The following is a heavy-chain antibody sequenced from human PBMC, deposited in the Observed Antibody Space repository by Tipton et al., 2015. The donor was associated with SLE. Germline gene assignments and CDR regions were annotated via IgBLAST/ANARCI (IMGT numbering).Heavy chain of an antibody. CDR3: AREGVHFWSGSSYYYYYYMDV. V-gene: IGHV4-39*07. Sequence: LRLSCSVSGGSISTTSYYWGWIRQPPGKGLEWIANIYHDGSTYYNPSLKSRVTISVDTSKNQFSLKLSSVTAADTAVYYCAREGVHFWSGSSYYYYYYMDVWGKGTTVTVSS. CDR1: GGSISTTSYY. J-gene: IGHJ6*03. D-gene: IGHD3-3*02. CDR2: IYHDGST.